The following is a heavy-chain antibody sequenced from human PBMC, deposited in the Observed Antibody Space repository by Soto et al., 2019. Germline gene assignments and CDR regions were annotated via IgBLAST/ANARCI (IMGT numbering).Heavy chain of an antibody. J-gene: IGHJ5*01. CDR3: AREGLMVYAMGEINGFDS. Sequence: ASVKVSCEDSGYTFTSYGMSSVRQAPGQGLEWMGRISASSGNTSYAQKFQGRVTMTRDTYTSTVHMELSSLRSEDTAVYYCAREGLMVYAMGEINGFDSWGQGTLVTVSS. V-gene: IGHV1-18*01. D-gene: IGHD2-8*01. CDR1: GYTFTSYG. CDR2: ISASSGNT.